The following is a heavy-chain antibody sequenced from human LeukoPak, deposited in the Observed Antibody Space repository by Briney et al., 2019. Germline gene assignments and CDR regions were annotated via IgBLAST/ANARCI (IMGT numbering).Heavy chain of an antibody. CDR3: ARETGSGVGFTGFDY. CDR2: ISSNGGST. CDR1: GFTFSTYA. J-gene: IGHJ4*02. D-gene: IGHD6-25*01. V-gene: IGHV3-64*04. Sequence: PGGSLRLSCSASGFTFSTYAMRWVRQAPGKGLEYVSAISSNGGSTYYADSVKGRFTISRDNSKNTLYLQMNSLRAEDTAVYYWARETGSGVGFTGFDYWGQGTLVTVSS.